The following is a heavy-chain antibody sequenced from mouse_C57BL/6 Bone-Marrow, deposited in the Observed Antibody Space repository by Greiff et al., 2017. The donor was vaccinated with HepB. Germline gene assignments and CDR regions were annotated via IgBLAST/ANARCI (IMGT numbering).Heavy chain of an antibody. CDR1: GFTFSSYA. Sequence: DVMLVESGGGLVKPGGSLKLSCAASGFTFSSYAMSWVRQTPEKRLEWVATISDGGSYTYYPDNVKGRFTISRDNAKNNLYLQMSHLKSEDTAMYYCASLYYGASYYYAMDYWGQGTSVTVSS. J-gene: IGHJ4*01. V-gene: IGHV5-4*03. D-gene: IGHD2-13*01. CDR2: ISDGGSYT. CDR3: ASLYYGASYYYAMDY.